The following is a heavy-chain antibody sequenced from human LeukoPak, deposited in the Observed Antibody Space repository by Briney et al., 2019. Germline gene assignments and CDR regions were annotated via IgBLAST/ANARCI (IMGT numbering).Heavy chain of an antibody. CDR3: ARHPITRYYDSSGYSAAGPDY. Sequence: GESLQISCKGSGYSFTSYWIGWVRQMPGKGLEWMGIINSGDSDTRYSPSFQGQVTISADKSISTAYLLWSSLKALDTAMYYCARHPITRYYDSSGYSAAGPDYWGQGTLVTVSS. J-gene: IGHJ4*02. CDR2: INSGDSDT. CDR1: GYSFTSYW. V-gene: IGHV5-51*01. D-gene: IGHD3-22*01.